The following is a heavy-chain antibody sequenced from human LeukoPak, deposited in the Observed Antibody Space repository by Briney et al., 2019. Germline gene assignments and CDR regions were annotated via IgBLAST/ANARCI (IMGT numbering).Heavy chain of an antibody. J-gene: IGHJ4*02. V-gene: IGHV4-4*07. D-gene: IGHD3-16*02. CDR1: SGSINSYW. CDR3: ARAGYTISSYRFDY. CDR2: ICTTGMT. Sequence: SETLSLTCSVSSGSINSYWWSWIRQPAGKGLEFIGRICTTGMTNYNPSLKSRVSMSVDTSKDQFSLELRSVTAADTAVYFCARAGYTISSYRFDYWGQGALVTVSS.